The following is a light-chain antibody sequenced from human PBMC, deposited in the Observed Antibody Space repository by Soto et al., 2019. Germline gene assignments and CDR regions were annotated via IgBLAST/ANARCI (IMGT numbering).Light chain of an antibody. CDR3: QQYNNWPLT. CDR2: GAS. J-gene: IGKJ5*01. CDR1: QSVSSSY. Sequence: ETVMTQSPATLSVSPGERATLSCRASQSVSSSYLAWYRQKPGQAPRLLIYGASTRATGIPARFSGSGSGTEFTLTISSLQSEDFAVYYCQQYNNWPLTFGQGTRLEIK. V-gene: IGKV3D-15*01.